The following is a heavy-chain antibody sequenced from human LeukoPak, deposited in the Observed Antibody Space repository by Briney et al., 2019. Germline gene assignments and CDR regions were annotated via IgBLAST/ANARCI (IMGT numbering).Heavy chain of an antibody. CDR2: ISSSSSYI. D-gene: IGHD4-17*01. V-gene: IGHV3-21*04. Sequence: GGSLRLSCAASGFTFSSYSMNWVRQAPGKGLEWVSSISSSSSYIYYADSVKGRFTISRDNAKNSLYLQMNSLRAADTAVYYCARERERDIYGDSTFDYWGQGTLVTVSS. J-gene: IGHJ4*02. CDR3: ARERERDIYGDSTFDY. CDR1: GFTFSSYS.